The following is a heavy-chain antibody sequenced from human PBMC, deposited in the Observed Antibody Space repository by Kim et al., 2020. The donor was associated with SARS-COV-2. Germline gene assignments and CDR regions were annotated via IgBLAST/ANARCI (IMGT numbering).Heavy chain of an antibody. CDR2: IYFPGSA. V-gene: IGHV4-61*03. D-gene: IGHD5-12*01. CDR1: GGSVSRGAYF. Sequence: SETLSLTCTVSGGSVSRGAYFWSWVRLPPGKGLEWIGHIYFPGSANYNPSLKSRVTISLDTSKNHFSLELNSVTDADTAVYFCARGDEDGYNFDFWGPGILVTVSS. CDR3: ARGDEDGYNFDF. J-gene: IGHJ4*02.